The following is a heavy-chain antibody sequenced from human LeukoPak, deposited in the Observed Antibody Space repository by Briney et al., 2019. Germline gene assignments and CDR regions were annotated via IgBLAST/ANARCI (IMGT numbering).Heavy chain of an antibody. V-gene: IGHV4-34*01. CDR1: GGSFSGYY. CDR2: INHSGST. CDR3: ARGLCDSSALGMDY. D-gene: IGHD3-22*01. Sequence: SETLSLTCAVYGGSFSGYYWSWIRQPPGKGLEWIGEINHSGSTNYNPSLKSRVTISVDTSKNQFSLKLSSVTAADTAVYYCARGLCDSSALGMDYWGQGTLVTVSS. J-gene: IGHJ4*02.